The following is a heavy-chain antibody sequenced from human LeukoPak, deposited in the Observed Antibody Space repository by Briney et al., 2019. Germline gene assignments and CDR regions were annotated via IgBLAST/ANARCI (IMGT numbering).Heavy chain of an antibody. V-gene: IGHV1-46*01. D-gene: IGHD3-3*01. CDR2: INPSGGTT. Sequence: ASVKVSCKAIGYTFTSYQMHWVRQAPGQGLEWMGVINPSGGTTTYAQKFEGRVTMTRDTSTSTVYMELSSLRSDDTAVYYCARELGHSAYDFLGYWGQGTLVTVSS. J-gene: IGHJ4*02. CDR3: ARELGHSAYDFLGY. CDR1: GYTFTSYQ.